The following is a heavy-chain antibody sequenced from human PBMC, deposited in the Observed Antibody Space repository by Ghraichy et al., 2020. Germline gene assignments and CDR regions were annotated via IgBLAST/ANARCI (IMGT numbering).Heavy chain of an antibody. V-gene: IGHV3-7*01. J-gene: IGHJ4*02. CDR1: GFIFSGYW. Sequence: GESLNISCAASGFIFSGYWMSWVRQAPGKGLEWVANIKKDGSEKYYVDSVKGRFTISRDNAKNSLYLQMNSLRAEDTAVYYCARDLGSGWYFDYWGQGTLVTVPS. CDR3: ARDLGSGWYFDY. CDR2: IKKDGSEK. D-gene: IGHD6-19*01.